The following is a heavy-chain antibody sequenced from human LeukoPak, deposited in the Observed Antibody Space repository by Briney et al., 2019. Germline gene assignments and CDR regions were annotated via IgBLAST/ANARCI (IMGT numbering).Heavy chain of an antibody. Sequence: ASVRVSCKASGYIFTNYGISWVRQAPGQGLEWMGWISAYNDNTNYAQKVQGRLTMTADTSTSTAYMELKSLRSDDTAVYYCARTHRSAGYGDGYNYGYWGQGTLVTVSS. J-gene: IGHJ4*02. CDR2: ISAYNDNT. D-gene: IGHD5-24*01. CDR1: GYIFTNYG. CDR3: ARTHRSAGYGDGYNYGY. V-gene: IGHV1-18*01.